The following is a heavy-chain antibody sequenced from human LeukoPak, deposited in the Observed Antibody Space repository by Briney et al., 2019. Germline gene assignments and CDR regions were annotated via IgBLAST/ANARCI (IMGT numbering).Heavy chain of an antibody. J-gene: IGHJ4*02. CDR1: GGSISSYY. Sequence: PSETLSLTCTVSGGSISSYYWSWIRQPPGKGLEWIGYIYYSGSTNYNPSLKSRVTISVDTSMNQFSLKLSSVTAADTAVYYCARVGADYYDSSGYYYRPFSKPYYFDYWGQGTLVTVSS. CDR2: IYYSGST. CDR3: ARVGADYYDSSGYYYRPFSKPYYFDY. V-gene: IGHV4-59*01. D-gene: IGHD3-22*01.